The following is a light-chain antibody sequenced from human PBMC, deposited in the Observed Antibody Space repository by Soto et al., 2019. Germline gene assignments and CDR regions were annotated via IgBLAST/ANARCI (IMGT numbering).Light chain of an antibody. CDR1: QGISSY. Sequence: AIRMTQSPSSLSASTGDRVTITCRASQGISSYLAWYQQKPGKAPKLLIYAASTLQSGVPSRFSGSGSGTDFTLTISCLQSEDVAVYYCQQYYGSPYTFGQGTKVEI. J-gene: IGKJ2*01. CDR2: AAS. V-gene: IGKV1-8*01. CDR3: QQYYGSPYT.